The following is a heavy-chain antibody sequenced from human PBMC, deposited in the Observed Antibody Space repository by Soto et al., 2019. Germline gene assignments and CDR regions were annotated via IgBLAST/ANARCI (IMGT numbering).Heavy chain of an antibody. CDR3: ARESGGATATLDYYYFYMDV. CDR1: GDSFTGYY. D-gene: IGHD1-26*01. J-gene: IGHJ6*03. Sequence: QVQLVQSGAEVKKPGASVTVSCRASGDSFTGYYMYWVRQAPGQGLEWMGWINPNSGVTKYAQKFQGWVTMTRDTSMRTVYMELSRLRSDDTAVYYCARESGGATATLDYYYFYMDVWGTGTTVTVSS. CDR2: INPNSGVT. V-gene: IGHV1-2*04.